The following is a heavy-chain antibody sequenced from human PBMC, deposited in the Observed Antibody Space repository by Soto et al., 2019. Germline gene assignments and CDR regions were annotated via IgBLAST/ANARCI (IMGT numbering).Heavy chain of an antibody. D-gene: IGHD5-12*01. CDR3: ATLRPLEGLDP. J-gene: IGHJ5*02. V-gene: IGHV4-39*01. Sequence: QLQLQESGPGLVKPSETLSVTCTVSGGSISSSSYYWGWIRQPPGKGLEWIGSIYYSGSTYYNPSLKSRVTISVDTSKNQFSLKLSSVTAADTAVYYCATLRPLEGLDPWGQGTLVTVSS. CDR2: IYYSGST. CDR1: GGSISSSSYY.